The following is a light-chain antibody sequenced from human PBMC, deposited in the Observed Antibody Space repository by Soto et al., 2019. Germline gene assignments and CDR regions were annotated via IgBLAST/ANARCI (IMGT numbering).Light chain of an antibody. J-gene: IGKJ1*01. CDR1: QSIGNR. CDR2: DAS. Sequence: DLQMTQSPSTLSPSIGDSKTISCRASQSIGNRLAWYQQKPGTAPKVLIYDASTLESGVPSRFSGSGSGTDFTLTISSLQPEDFATYYCQQSYSTLRTFGQGANVDIK. V-gene: IGKV1-39*01. CDR3: QQSYSTLRT.